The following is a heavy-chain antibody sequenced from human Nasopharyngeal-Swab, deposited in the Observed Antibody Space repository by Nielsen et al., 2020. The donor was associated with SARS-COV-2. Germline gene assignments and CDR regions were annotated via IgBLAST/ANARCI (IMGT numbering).Heavy chain of an antibody. CDR2: ITPSGGAT. D-gene: IGHD6-13*01. CDR3: ASEPGGMAAPGKHFDP. CDR1: GFTFSHYF. J-gene: IGHJ5*02. V-gene: IGHV1-46*01. Sequence: ASVNVPCKASGFTFSHYFMHWVRQAPGQGLEWMGVITPSGGATNYARKFRGRVTMTRDPSTSTVYLDLSSLKSEDTAVYFCASEPGGMAAPGKHFDPWGQGTLVTVSS.